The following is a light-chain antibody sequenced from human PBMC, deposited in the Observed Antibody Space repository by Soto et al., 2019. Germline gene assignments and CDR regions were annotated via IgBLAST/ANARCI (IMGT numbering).Light chain of an antibody. CDR2: DAS. V-gene: IGKV3-11*01. CDR3: LQDYNYPWT. Sequence: EIVLTQSPATLSLSPGERATLSCRASQSVSSYLAWYQQKPGQAPRLLIYDASNRATGIPARFSGSGSGTDFTLTISSLQPEDFATYYCLQDYNYPWTFSQGTKVDIK. J-gene: IGKJ1*01. CDR1: QSVSSY.